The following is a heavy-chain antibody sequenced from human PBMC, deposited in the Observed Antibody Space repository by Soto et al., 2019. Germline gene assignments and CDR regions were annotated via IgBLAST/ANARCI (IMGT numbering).Heavy chain of an antibody. CDR2: IYWDYDK. Sequence: QITLKESGPTLVKPTQTLTLTCTFSGFSLSTSGVGVVWIRQPPGKALEWLALIYWDYDKRYNPSLKSRLTITKDTSKNRVVLTMTNMDPVDTATYYCAHRLAATGLFDYWGQGTLVTVSS. J-gene: IGHJ4*02. V-gene: IGHV2-5*02. D-gene: IGHD6-13*01. CDR3: AHRLAATGLFDY. CDR1: GFSLSTSGVG.